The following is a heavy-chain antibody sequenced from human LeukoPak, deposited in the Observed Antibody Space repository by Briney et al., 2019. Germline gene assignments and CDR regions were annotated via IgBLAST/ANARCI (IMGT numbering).Heavy chain of an antibody. J-gene: IGHJ4*02. V-gene: IGHV1-8*01. D-gene: IGHD3-22*01. Sequence: ASVNVSCKSSGYTYTSYYINRVRQASGQGLEWMGWINHNRCNTGYAQKFQGGLTMTRNTPINPAYIELNSLRSEDTAVYYWASAGYYYDNAPGHALGYWGQGTLVTVSS. CDR2: INHNRCNT. CDR1: GYTYTSYY. CDR3: ASAGYYYDNAPGHALGY.